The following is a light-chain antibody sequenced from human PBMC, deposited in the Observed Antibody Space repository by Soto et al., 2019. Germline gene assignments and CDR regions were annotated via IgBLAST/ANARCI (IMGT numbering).Light chain of an antibody. V-gene: IGLV2-18*02. CDR2: EVS. J-gene: IGLJ2*01. CDR3: SSYTSSNTLV. Sequence: QSALTQPPSVSGSPGQSVTISCTATSRDIGSYDRVSWYQQPPGTAPRLMIYEVSNRPSGVPDRFSGSKSGNTASLTISGLQAEDEADYYSSSYTSSNTLVFGGGTKLTVL. CDR1: SRDIGSYDR.